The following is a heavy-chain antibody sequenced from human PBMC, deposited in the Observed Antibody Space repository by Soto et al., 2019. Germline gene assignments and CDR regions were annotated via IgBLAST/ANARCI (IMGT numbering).Heavy chain of an antibody. CDR1: GFSFSSYA. CDR3: AKGSIEYSASVDN. V-gene: IGHV3-23*01. Sequence: EVQLLESGGGLVQPGGSLRLSCAASGFSFSSYAMVWVRQAPGKGLECVSVISARGGSSYFADIVKGRFTISRDNSKNVLSLEMNSLRAEDTAIYFCAKGSIEYSASVDNWGQGTLVLVSS. CDR2: ISARGGSS. D-gene: IGHD5-12*01. J-gene: IGHJ4*02.